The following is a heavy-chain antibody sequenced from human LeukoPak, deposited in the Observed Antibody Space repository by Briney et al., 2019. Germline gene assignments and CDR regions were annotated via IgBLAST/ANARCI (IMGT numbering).Heavy chain of an antibody. D-gene: IGHD6-6*01. J-gene: IGHJ4*02. V-gene: IGHV5-51*01. CDR1: GYSFTNYW. CDR3: ARFARPGKSSRGFDY. CDR2: IYPGDSDT. Sequence: GESLKISCKGSGYSFTNYWIGWVRQMPGKGLEWMGIIYPGDSDTRYSPSFQGQVTISVDKSISTAYVQWSSLKASDTAMYYCARFARPGKSSRGFDYWGQGALVTVSS.